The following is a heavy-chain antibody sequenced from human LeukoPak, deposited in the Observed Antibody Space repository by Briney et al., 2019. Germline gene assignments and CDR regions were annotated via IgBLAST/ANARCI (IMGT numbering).Heavy chain of an antibody. CDR2: MYYSGST. J-gene: IGHJ5*02. D-gene: IGHD3-16*01. Sequence: PSETLSLTCTVSSGSISGYYWSWIRQPPGKGLEWIGYMYYSGSTYYNPSLKSRVTISIDTSKNQFSLKLTSVTAADTAVYYCANYDGAPRSWGQGTLVTVSS. CDR1: SGSISGYY. V-gene: IGHV4-59*08. CDR3: ANYDGAPRS.